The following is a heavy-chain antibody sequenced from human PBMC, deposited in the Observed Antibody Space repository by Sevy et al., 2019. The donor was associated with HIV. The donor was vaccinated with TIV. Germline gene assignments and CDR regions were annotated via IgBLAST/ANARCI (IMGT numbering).Heavy chain of an antibody. J-gene: IGHJ4*02. CDR2: ISGSGGRGDKT. CDR1: GFTFSNYA. CDR3: ARKYDSSGYFDY. D-gene: IGHD3-22*01. V-gene: IGHV3-23*01. Sequence: GGSLRLSCAASGFTFSNYAMNWVRQAPGKGLEWVSGISGSGGRGDKTNYADSVKGRFTISRDDSKNSLYLQLNSLGVEDTAIYYCARKYDSSGYFDYWGQGTLVTVSS.